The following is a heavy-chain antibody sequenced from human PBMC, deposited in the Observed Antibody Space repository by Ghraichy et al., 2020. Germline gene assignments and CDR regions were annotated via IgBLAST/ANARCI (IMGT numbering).Heavy chain of an antibody. CDR1: GFTFSSYG. Sequence: GESLNISCAASGFTFSSYGMHWVRQAPGKGLEWVAVIWYDGSNKYYADSVKGRFTISRDNSKNTLYLQMNSLRAEDTAVYYCARDTPGTPAAEYFQHWGQGTLVTVSS. J-gene: IGHJ1*01. V-gene: IGHV3-33*01. D-gene: IGHD1-1*01. CDR3: ARDTPGTPAAEYFQH. CDR2: IWYDGSNK.